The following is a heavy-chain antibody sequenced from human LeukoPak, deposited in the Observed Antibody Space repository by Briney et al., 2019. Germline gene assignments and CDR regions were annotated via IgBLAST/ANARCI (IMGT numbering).Heavy chain of an antibody. Sequence: PSETLSLTCTVSGGSISSYYWSWIRQPPGKGLEWIGYIYYSGSTNYNPSLKSRVTISVDTSKNQLSLKLSSVTAADTAVYYCARVRDCSSTSCFRGWFDPWGQGTLVTVSS. CDR1: GGSISSYY. V-gene: IGHV4-59*01. CDR2: IYYSGST. J-gene: IGHJ5*02. CDR3: ARVRDCSSTSCFRGWFDP. D-gene: IGHD2-2*01.